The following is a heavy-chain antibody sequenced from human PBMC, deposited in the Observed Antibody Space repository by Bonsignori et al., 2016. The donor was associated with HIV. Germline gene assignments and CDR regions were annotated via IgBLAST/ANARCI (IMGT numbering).Heavy chain of an antibody. Sequence: SVKVSCKASGGTFSSYAISWVRQAPGQGLEWMGGIIPILGIANYAQKFQGRVTITADKSTSTAYMELSSLRSEDTAVYYCARDWAGDDPDAFDIWGQGTTVTVSS. J-gene: IGHJ3*02. CDR1: GGTFSSYA. D-gene: IGHD3-10*01. V-gene: IGHV1-69*10. CDR3: ARDWAGDDPDAFDI. CDR2: IIPILGIA.